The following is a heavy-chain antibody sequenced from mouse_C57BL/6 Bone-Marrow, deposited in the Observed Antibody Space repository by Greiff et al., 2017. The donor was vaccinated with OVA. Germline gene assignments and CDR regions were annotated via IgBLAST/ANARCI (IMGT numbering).Heavy chain of an antibody. CDR3: ARGPFAY. CDR1: GYTFTSYG. J-gene: IGHJ3*01. V-gene: IGHV1-81*01. CDR2: IYPRSGNT. Sequence: VKLQESGAELARPGASVKLSCKASGYTFTSYGISWVKQRTGQGLEWIGEIYPRSGNTYYNEKFKGKATLTADKSSSTAYMELRSLTSEDSAVYFCARGPFAYWGQGTLVTVSA.